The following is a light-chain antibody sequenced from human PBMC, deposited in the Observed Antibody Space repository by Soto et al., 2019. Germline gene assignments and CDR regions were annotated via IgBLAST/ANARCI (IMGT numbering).Light chain of an antibody. V-gene: IGLV2-14*01. CDR3: FSFTTTSTHV. Sequence: QSALTQPASLSGSPGQSITISCTGSSSDIGAYDYVSWFQQHPGKAPKLLISEVNNRPSGVSNRFSGSKSGNTAYLTISVLQVEDEAAYFCFSFTTTSTHVFGPGTKLTVL. CDR2: EVN. CDR1: SSDIGAYDY. J-gene: IGLJ1*01.